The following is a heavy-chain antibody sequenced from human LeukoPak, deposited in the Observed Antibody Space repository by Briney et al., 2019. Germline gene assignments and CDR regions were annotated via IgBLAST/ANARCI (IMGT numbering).Heavy chain of an antibody. J-gene: IGHJ4*02. Sequence: GRSLRLSCAASGFTFSSYGMHWVRQAPGKGLEWVAVIWYVGSNKYYADSVKGRFTISRDNSKNTLYLQMNSLRAEDTAVYYCAREEGPYYYDSSGYPTDYWGREPWSPSPQ. CDR1: GFTFSSYG. V-gene: IGHV3-33*01. D-gene: IGHD3-22*01. CDR2: IWYVGSNK. CDR3: AREEGPYYYDSSGYPTDY.